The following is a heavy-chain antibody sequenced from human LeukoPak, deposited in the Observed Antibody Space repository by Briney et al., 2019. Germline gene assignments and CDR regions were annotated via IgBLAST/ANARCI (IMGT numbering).Heavy chain of an antibody. D-gene: IGHD6-19*01. CDR1: GFTFSSYW. V-gene: IGHV3-7*01. Sequence: PGGSLRLSCAASGFTFSSYWMSWVRQAPGKGLEWVANIKQDGSEKYYMDSVKGRFTISRDNAKNTLYLQMNSLRAEDTAVYYCAKDRGQWLDSNWFDPWGQGTLVTVSS. J-gene: IGHJ5*02. CDR3: AKDRGQWLDSNWFDP. CDR2: IKQDGSEK.